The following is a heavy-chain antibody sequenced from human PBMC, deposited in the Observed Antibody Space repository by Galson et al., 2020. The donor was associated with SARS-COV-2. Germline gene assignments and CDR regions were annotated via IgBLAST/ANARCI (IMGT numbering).Heavy chain of an antibody. D-gene: IGHD3-16*01. Sequence: SVKVSCKASGGTFSSYAISWVRQAPGQGLEWMGGIIPILGIANYAQKFQGRVTITADKSTSTAYMELSSLRSEDTAVYYCASGGQYYYYYYGMDVWGQGTTVTVSS. CDR3: ASGGQYYYYYYGMDV. V-gene: IGHV1-69*10. CDR2: IIPILGIA. J-gene: IGHJ6*02. CDR1: GGTFSSYA.